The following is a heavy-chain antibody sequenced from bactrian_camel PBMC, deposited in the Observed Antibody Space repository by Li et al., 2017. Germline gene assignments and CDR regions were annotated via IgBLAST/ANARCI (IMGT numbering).Heavy chain of an antibody. CDR2: IGTDGLA. Sequence: HVQLVESGGGLVQPGGSLRLSCTASGVIWSMYAVGWFRQVPEGEREGVAMIGTDGLAIYADSVKGRFTISKDNAENTLHLQMNNLTPGDSAVYYCVAVEDYLFNGIWNQGQTDFGYWGQGTQVTVS. D-gene: IGHD1*01. V-gene: IGHV3S53*01. J-gene: IGHJ6*01. CDR1: GVIWSMYA. CDR3: VAVEDYLFNGIWNQGQTDFGY.